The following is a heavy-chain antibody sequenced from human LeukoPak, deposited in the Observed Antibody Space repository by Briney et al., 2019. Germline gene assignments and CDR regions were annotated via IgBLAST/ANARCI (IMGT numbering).Heavy chain of an antibody. CDR3: ARRMAIMLAFDI. CDR2: INHSGST. J-gene: IGHJ3*02. D-gene: IGHD5-24*01. Sequence: SETLSLTCAVYGGSFSGYYWSWIRQPPGKGLEWIGEINHSGSTNYNPSLKSRLTISVDTSKNQFSLKLNSLTAADTAVHYCARRMAIMLAFDIWGQGTMVTVSS. CDR1: GGSFSGYY. V-gene: IGHV4-34*01.